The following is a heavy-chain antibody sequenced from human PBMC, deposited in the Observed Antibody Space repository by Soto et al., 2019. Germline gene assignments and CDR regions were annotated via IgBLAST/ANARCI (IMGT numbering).Heavy chain of an antibody. J-gene: IGHJ6*02. CDR3: ARDMIGVILPTYYNVYYYAMDV. V-gene: IGHV3-9*01. CDR2: ISWDSGSI. CDR1: GFIFDDYA. D-gene: IGHD3-9*01. Sequence: PGGSLRLSCAASGFIFDDYAMHWVRQAPGKGLGWVSGISWDSGSIIYADSVKGRFIISRDNANNSLYLQMNSLRAEDTALYYCARDMIGVILPTYYNVYYYAMDVWGQGTKVTVSS.